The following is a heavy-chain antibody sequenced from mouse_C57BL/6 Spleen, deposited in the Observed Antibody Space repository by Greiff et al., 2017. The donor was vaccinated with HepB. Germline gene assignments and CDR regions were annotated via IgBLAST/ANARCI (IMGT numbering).Heavy chain of an antibody. CDR2: IDPETGGT. J-gene: IGHJ1*03. D-gene: IGHD1-1*01. V-gene: IGHV1-15*01. CDR1: GYTFTDYE. CDR3: TRWATTVVATGYFDV. Sequence: VKLQESGAELVRPGASVTLSCKASGYTFTDYEMHWVKQTPVHGLEWIGAIDPETGGTAYNQKFKGKAILTADKSSSTAYMELRSLTSEDSAVYYCTRWATTVVATGYFDVWGTGTTVTVSS.